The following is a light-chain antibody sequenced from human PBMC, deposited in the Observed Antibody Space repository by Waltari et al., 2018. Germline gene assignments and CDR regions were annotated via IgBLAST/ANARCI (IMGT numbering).Light chain of an antibody. CDR2: DVS. Sequence: QTALTQPASVSGSPGQSITISCAGTRSDVGDYNYVSLYQQYPGEAPKLIIYDVSHRPSGVSNRFSGSKSGNTASLTISGLQAEDEADYYCSSYISDDTLDVFGTGTKVTVL. J-gene: IGLJ1*01. V-gene: IGLV2-14*03. CDR3: SSYISDDTLDV. CDR1: RSDVGDYNY.